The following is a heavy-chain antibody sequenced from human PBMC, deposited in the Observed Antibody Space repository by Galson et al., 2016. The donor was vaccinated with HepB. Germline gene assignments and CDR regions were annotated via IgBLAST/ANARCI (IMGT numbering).Heavy chain of an antibody. D-gene: IGHD3-10*01. Sequence: SVKVSCKASGYTFSGYYMHWVRQAPGQGLEWMGWINPNSGDTNYAQKLQGRVTMTTDTPITTAYMELSRLRSDDTAVYYCANLRSATSGGGYAFDLWGQGTMVTVSS. CDR1: GYTFSGYY. J-gene: IGHJ3*01. V-gene: IGHV1-2*02. CDR3: ANLRSATSGGGYAFDL. CDR2: INPNSGDT.